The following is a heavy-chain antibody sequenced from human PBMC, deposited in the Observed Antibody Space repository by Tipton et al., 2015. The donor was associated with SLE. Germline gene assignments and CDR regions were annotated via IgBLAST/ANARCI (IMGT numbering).Heavy chain of an antibody. Sequence: TLSLTCTVSGGSISNRNYYWGWIRQPPGKGLEWIGSIYYTGSTYYKPSLKSRVTISVDTSKNQFSLKLSSVTAADTAVYYCAREAMSGYYGMDVWGQGTTVTVSS. V-gene: IGHV4-39*07. CDR3: AREAMSGYYGMDV. CDR2: IYYTGST. CDR1: GGSISNRNYY. D-gene: IGHD2-2*01. J-gene: IGHJ6*02.